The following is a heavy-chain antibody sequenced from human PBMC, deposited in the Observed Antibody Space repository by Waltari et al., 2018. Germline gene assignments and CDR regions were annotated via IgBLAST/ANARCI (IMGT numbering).Heavy chain of an antibody. V-gene: IGHV4-61*09. CDR2: IYTSGST. CDR1: GGSISSGSYY. D-gene: IGHD5-18*01. CDR3: ASANVDTAMVTPDDAFDI. J-gene: IGHJ3*02. Sequence: QVQLQESGPGLVKPSQTLSLTCTVSGGSISSGSYYWRWIRQPAGKGLEWIGYIYTSGSTNYNPSLKSRVTISVDTSKNQFSLKLSSVTAADTAVYYCASANVDTAMVTPDDAFDIWGQGTMVTVSS.